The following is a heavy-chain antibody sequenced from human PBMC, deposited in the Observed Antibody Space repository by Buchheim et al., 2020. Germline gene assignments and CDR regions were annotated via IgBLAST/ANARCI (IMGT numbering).Heavy chain of an antibody. CDR2: ISYDGSNK. CDR3: AKELRAAAGLYYYYYGMDV. Sequence: QVQLVESGGGVVQPGRSLRLSCAASGFTFSSYCMHWVRQAPGKGLEWVAIISYDGSNKYYADSVKGRFTISRDNSKNTLYLQMNSLRAEDTAVNDCAKELRAAAGLYYYYYGMDVWGKGT. CDR1: GFTFSSYC. V-gene: IGHV3-30*18. D-gene: IGHD6-13*01. J-gene: IGHJ6*04.